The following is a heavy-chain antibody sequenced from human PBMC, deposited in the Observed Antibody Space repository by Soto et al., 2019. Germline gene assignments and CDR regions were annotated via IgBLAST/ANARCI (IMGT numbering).Heavy chain of an antibody. V-gene: IGHV1-2*04. CDR1: GYAFTGYY. D-gene: IGHD2-15*01. Sequence: ASVKVSCKAFGYAFTGYYMHWVRQAPGQGLEWMGWINPNSGGTNYAQKFQGWVTMTRDTSISTAYMELSRLRSDDTAVYYCARELRALGYCSGGSCYSYAFDIWGQGTMVTVSS. CDR2: INPNSGGT. CDR3: ARELRALGYCSGGSCYSYAFDI. J-gene: IGHJ3*02.